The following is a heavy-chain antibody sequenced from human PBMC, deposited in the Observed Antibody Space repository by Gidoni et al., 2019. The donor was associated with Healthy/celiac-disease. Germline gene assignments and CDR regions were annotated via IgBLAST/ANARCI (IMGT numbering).Heavy chain of an antibody. V-gene: IGHV3-7*05. J-gene: IGHJ6*03. D-gene: IGHD5-18*01. CDR1: GFTFSSYW. Sequence: EVQLVESGGGLVQPGGSLRLSCAASGFTFSSYWMRWFRQAPGKGLEWVANIKQDGSEKYYVDSVKGRFTISRDNAKNSLYLQMNSLRAEDTAVYYCARDLDTTLQLWWGLYYYYYMDVWGKGTTVTVSS. CDR2: IKQDGSEK. CDR3: ARDLDTTLQLWWGLYYYYYMDV.